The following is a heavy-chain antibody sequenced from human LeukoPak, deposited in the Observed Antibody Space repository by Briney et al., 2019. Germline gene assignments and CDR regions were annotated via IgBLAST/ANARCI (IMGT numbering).Heavy chain of an antibody. CDR2: IRYDGSNK. Sequence: GGSLRLSCAASGFIFSSYAMHWVRPAPGKGLEWVAFIRYDGSNKYYADSVKGRFSISRDNSKNTLFLQMNSRRAEDTAVYYCAKDSPIDYLGQGTLVTVSS. CDR3: AKDSPIDY. J-gene: IGHJ4*02. V-gene: IGHV3-30*02. CDR1: GFIFSSYA.